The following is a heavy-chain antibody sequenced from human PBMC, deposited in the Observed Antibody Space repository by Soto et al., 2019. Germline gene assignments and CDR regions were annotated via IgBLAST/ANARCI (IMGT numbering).Heavy chain of an antibody. Sequence: SETLSLTCAVSGGSISSGGYSWSWIRQPPGKGLEWIGYIYHSGSTYYNPSLKSRVTISVDRSKNTLYLQMDSLRAEDTAVYYCARRVEGYFDYWAQGALVTVSS. V-gene: IGHV4-30-2*01. J-gene: IGHJ4*02. CDR2: IYHSGST. CDR1: GGSISSGGYS. CDR3: ARRVEGYFDY.